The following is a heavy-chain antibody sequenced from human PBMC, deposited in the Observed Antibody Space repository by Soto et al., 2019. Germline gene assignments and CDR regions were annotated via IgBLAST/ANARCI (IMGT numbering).Heavy chain of an antibody. CDR3: AKEGVQQLVRLYYYYGMDG. D-gene: IGHD6-13*01. Sequence: QVQLVESGGGVVQPGRSLRLSCAASGFTFSSYGMHWVRQAPGKGLEWVAVISYDGSNKYYADSVKGRFTISRDNSKNTLYLQMNSLRAEDTAVYYCAKEGVQQLVRLYYYYGMDGWGQGTTVTVSS. J-gene: IGHJ6*02. CDR2: ISYDGSNK. V-gene: IGHV3-30*18. CDR1: GFTFSSYG.